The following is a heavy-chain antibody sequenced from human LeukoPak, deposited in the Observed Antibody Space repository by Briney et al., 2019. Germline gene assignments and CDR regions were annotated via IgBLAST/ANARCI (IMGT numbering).Heavy chain of an antibody. Sequence: GASVKVSGKASGGTFSSYAISWVRQAPGQGLEWMGGIIPIFGTANYAQKFQGRVTITADESTGTAYMELSSLRSEDTAVYYCARPSYCSSTSCQDYYYGMDVWGKGTTVTVSS. V-gene: IGHV1-69*13. CDR1: GGTFSSYA. J-gene: IGHJ6*04. CDR2: IIPIFGTA. D-gene: IGHD2-2*01. CDR3: ARPSYCSSTSCQDYYYGMDV.